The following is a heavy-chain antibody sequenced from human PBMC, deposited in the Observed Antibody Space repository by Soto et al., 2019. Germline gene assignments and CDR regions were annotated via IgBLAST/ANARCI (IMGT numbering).Heavy chain of an antibody. Sequence: PSQTLSLTCAISGDSVSRTSAAWSWIRQSPSRGLEWLGRTCYGSKWYSDYAVSVKSRITINPDTSKNQFSLQLNSVTPEDTAVYYCARGSYYSGWVWGQGTLVTVSS. D-gene: IGHD6-19*01. J-gene: IGHJ4*02. CDR2: TCYGSKWYS. CDR3: ARGSYYSGWV. CDR1: GDSVSRTSAA. V-gene: IGHV6-1*01.